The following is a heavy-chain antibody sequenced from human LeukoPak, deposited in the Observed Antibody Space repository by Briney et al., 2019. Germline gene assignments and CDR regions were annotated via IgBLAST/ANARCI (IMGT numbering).Heavy chain of an antibody. Sequence: SETLSLTCTVSDGSISGYYWGWIRQPPGKGLEYIGSIYHSGSTYYNPSLKSRVTVSLDTSKNQFSLKLTSVTAADTAVYYCARGDYSSSTRCYSCWFDPWGQGTLVTVSS. J-gene: IGHJ5*02. D-gene: IGHD2-2*02. V-gene: IGHV4-38-2*02. CDR1: DGSISGYY. CDR2: IYHSGST. CDR3: ARGDYSSSTRCYSCWFDP.